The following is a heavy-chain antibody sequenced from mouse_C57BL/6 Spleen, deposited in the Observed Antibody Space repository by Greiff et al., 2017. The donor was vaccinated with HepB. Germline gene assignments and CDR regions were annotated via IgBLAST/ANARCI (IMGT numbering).Heavy chain of an antibody. CDR1: GYTFTEYT. V-gene: IGHV1-62-2*01. CDR3: ARHEEGGLRRSYAMDY. J-gene: IGHJ4*01. D-gene: IGHD2-4*01. CDR2: FYPGSGSI. Sequence: VKLQQSGAELVKPGASVKLSCKASGYTFTEYTIHWVKQRSGQGLEWIGWFYPGSGSIKYNEKFKDKATLTADKSSSTVYMELSRLTSEDSAVYFCARHEEGGLRRSYAMDYWGQGTSVTVSS.